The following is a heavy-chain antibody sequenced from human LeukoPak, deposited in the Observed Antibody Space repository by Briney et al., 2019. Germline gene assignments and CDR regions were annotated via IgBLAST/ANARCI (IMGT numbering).Heavy chain of an antibody. CDR3: ARDLWLGERGLFFFEY. Sequence: GGSLRLSCAASGFTFRRHWMSWVRQAPGKGLESVANMRDDGSEEFYVNSVKGRFTISRDNAKNSLYLQMDSLRAEDTAVYYCARDLWLGERGLFFFEYWGQGALVTVAS. CDR1: GFTFRRHW. D-gene: IGHD3-22*01. V-gene: IGHV3-7*01. J-gene: IGHJ4*02. CDR2: MRDDGSEE.